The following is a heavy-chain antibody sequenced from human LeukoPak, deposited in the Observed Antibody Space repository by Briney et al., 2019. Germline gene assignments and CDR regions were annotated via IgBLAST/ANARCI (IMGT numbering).Heavy chain of an antibody. J-gene: IGHJ3*02. V-gene: IGHV4-30-2*02. CDR2: IYHSGST. D-gene: IGHD3-3*01. CDR3: AGMQARIATFDI. Sequence: SETLSLTCTVSGGSISSGGYYWSWIRQPPGKGLEWIGYIYHSGSTYYNPSLKSRVTISVDRSKNQFPLKLSSVTAADTAVYYCAGMQARIATFDIWGQGTMVTVSS. CDR1: GGSISSGGYY.